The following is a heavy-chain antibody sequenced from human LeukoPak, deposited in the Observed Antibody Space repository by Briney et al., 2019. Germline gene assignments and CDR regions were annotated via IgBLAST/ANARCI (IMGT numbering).Heavy chain of an antibody. D-gene: IGHD3-10*01. CDR3: ARGLWFGDNGDY. CDR1: GYTFTGYY. J-gene: IGHJ4*02. CDR2: INPNSGGT. Sequence: ASVKVSCKASGYTFTGYYMHWVRQAPGEGLEWMGWINPNSGGTNYAQKFQGRVTMTRDTSISTAYMELSRLRSDDTAVYYCARGLWFGDNGDYWGQGTLVTVSS. V-gene: IGHV1-2*02.